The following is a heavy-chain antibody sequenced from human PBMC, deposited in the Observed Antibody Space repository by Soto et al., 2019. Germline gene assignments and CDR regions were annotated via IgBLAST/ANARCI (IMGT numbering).Heavy chain of an antibody. CDR2: IFYSGST. CDR1: GGSISSYY. V-gene: IGHV4-59*01. Sequence: QVQLQESGPGLVKPSETLSLTCTVSGGSISSYYWSWIRQPPGKGLEWIGFIFYSGSTSYNPSLKSRVTISIDPSEYQFSLKLNSVTAADTAVYYCASMNGDPVLSFETWGQGTLVAVSS. J-gene: IGHJ5*02. CDR3: ASMNGDPVLSFET. D-gene: IGHD3-10*01.